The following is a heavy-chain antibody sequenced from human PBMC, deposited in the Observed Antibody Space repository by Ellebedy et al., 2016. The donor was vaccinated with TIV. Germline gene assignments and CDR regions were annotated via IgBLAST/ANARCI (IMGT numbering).Heavy chain of an antibody. CDR2: LNTNKEIP. Sequence: AASVKVSCKASAYTLTNYALHWVRQAPGQGLEWMGWLNTNKEIPEYVQGFTGRFVFSFDRSVSTAYLQISRLEAGDTAIYYCTRGSPSPLGSKGTNNWFDPWGQGTLVTVSS. J-gene: IGHJ5*02. CDR1: AYTLTNYA. D-gene: IGHD1-1*01. CDR3: TRGSPSPLGSKGTNNWFDP. V-gene: IGHV7-4-1*02.